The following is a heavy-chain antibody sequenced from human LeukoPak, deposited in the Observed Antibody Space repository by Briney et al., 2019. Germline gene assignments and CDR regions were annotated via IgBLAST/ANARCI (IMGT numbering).Heavy chain of an antibody. CDR3: TTDLQLPEPYAPFDY. J-gene: IGHJ4*02. D-gene: IGHD2-15*01. CDR2: IKSKTDGGTT. Sequence: PGGSLRLSCAASGFTFSNAWMSWVRQAPGKGLEWVGRIKSKTDGGTTDYAAPVKGRFTISRDDSKNTLYLQMNSLKTEDTAVYYCTTDLQLPEPYAPFDYWGQGTLVTVSS. CDR1: GFTFSNAW. V-gene: IGHV3-15*01.